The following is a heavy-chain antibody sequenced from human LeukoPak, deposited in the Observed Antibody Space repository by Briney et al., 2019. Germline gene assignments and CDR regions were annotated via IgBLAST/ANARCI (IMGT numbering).Heavy chain of an antibody. Sequence: PSETLSLTCTVSGYSISSGYYWGWIRQPPGKGLEWIGSIYHGGSTYYNPSLKSRVTISVDRSKNQFSLKLSSVTAADTAVYYCARGGPKDFWSGYYPNWFDPWGQGTLVTVSS. CDR1: GYSISSGYY. D-gene: IGHD3-3*01. CDR2: IYHGGST. V-gene: IGHV4-38-2*02. J-gene: IGHJ5*02. CDR3: ARGGPKDFWSGYYPNWFDP.